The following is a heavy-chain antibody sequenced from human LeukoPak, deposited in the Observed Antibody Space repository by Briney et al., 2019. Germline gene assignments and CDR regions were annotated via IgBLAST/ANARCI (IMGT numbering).Heavy chain of an antibody. CDR1: GFTFGDYA. V-gene: IGHV3-23*01. Sequence: GGSLRLSCTASGFTFGDYAMSWVRQAPGKGLEWVSAISGSGGSTYYADSVKGRFTISRDNSKNTLYLQMNSLRAEDTAVYYCAKDPHVGARSGFDYWGQGTLVTVSS. D-gene: IGHD1-26*01. CDR3: AKDPHVGARSGFDY. J-gene: IGHJ4*02. CDR2: ISGSGGST.